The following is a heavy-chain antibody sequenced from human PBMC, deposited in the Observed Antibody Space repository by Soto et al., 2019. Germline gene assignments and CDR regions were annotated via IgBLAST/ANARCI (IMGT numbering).Heavy chain of an antibody. CDR1: GFTVSNNY. CDR2: IYSGGYT. J-gene: IGHJ4*02. CDR3: APRPGGGGY. V-gene: IGHV3-53*01. D-gene: IGHD3-10*01. Sequence: EVQLVESGGGLIQPGGSLRLSCAVSGFTVSNNYMSWVRQAPGKGLEGVSVIYSGGYTAYGDSVKGRFTISRDNSKNKLYLKKNTPRAPDPAVFSCAPRPGGGGYWGQGTLVTVSS.